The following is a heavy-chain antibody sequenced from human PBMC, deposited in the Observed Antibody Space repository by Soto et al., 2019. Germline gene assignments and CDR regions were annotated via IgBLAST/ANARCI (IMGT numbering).Heavy chain of an antibody. D-gene: IGHD2-2*02. CDR3: ARESDIVVVPAAIPNCTNGVCYFDY. CDR2: IYTSGST. CDR1: GGSFSSYD. Sequence: AGTLTLTCTVSGGSFSSYDWSWIRQPAGKGLEWIGRIYTSGSTNYNPSLKSRVTMSVYTSKNQFSLELSSVTAADTAVYYCARESDIVVVPAAIPNCTNGVCYFDYWGQGTLVTVSS. J-gene: IGHJ4*02. V-gene: IGHV4-4*07.